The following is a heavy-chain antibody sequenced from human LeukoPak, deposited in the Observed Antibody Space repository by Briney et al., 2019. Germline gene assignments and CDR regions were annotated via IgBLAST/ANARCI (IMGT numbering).Heavy chain of an antibody. V-gene: IGHV3-74*01. D-gene: IGHD6-19*01. Sequence: GGSLRLSCAASGFTFSSYWMHWVRQAPGKGLAWVSRINSDGSSTSYADSVKGRFTISRDNAKNTLYLQMNSLRAEDTAVYYCARPEMGPGYSSGSFDYWGQGTLVTVSS. CDR1: GFTFSSYW. J-gene: IGHJ4*02. CDR2: INSDGSST. CDR3: ARPEMGPGYSSGSFDY.